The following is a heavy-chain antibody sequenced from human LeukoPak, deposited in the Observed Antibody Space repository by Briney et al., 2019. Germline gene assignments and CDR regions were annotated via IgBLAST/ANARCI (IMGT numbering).Heavy chain of an antibody. V-gene: IGHV1-69*01. CDR2: IIXIXXXX. Sequence: ASVKVSCKASGGTFSSYAISWVRQAPGQGLEWMGGIIXIXXXXXYXXKFQGRVTITADESTSTAYMELSSLRSEGTAVYHCASPPLKRPRSIVVPQQLVRDYYYGMDVWGQGTTVTVSS. CDR3: ASPPLKRPRSIVVPQQLVRDYYYGMDV. J-gene: IGHJ6*02. CDR1: GGTFSSYA. D-gene: IGHD6-13*01.